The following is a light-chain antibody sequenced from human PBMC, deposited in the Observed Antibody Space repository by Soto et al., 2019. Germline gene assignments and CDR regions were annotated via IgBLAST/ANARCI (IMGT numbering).Light chain of an antibody. CDR1: RSDAGVFDH. J-gene: IGLJ1*01. CDR3: NSFTTTNTYV. V-gene: IGLV2-14*03. Sequence: QSVLNQPASVSWSPGQSITISCTGARSDAGVFDHVSWYQQHPGKVPRLLIYDVSSRPSGVSDRFSGSKSGNTASLTISGLQSEDEADYYCNSFTTTNTYVFGTGTKLTVL. CDR2: DVS.